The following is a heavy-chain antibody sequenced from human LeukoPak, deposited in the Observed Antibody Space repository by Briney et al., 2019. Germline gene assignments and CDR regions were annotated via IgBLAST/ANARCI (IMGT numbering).Heavy chain of an antibody. D-gene: IGHD6-19*01. J-gene: IGHJ5*02. V-gene: IGHV4-34*01. CDR3: ARGRAVAGTVANWFDP. CDR2: INHSGRT. Sequence: PSETLSLTCAVYGGSFSGYYWSWIRQPPGEGLEWIGEINHSGRTNYNPSLKSRVTISVDTSKNHFSLKLSSVTAADTAMYFCARGRAVAGTVANWFDPWGQGTLVTVSS. CDR1: GGSFSGYY.